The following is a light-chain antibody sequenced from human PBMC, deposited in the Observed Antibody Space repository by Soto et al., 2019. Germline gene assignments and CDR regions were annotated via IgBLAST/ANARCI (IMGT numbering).Light chain of an antibody. Sequence: ESVLTQSPATLSLSPGERATLSCRASPSVSNSLAWYQHKPGQAPRLLIYGASTRATAIPERFSGSGSGTDFTLTISGLEPEDFAVYYCHQYATSPWTFGQGTTVEIK. V-gene: IGKV3-20*01. CDR2: GAS. J-gene: IGKJ1*01. CDR3: HQYATSPWT. CDR1: PSVSNS.